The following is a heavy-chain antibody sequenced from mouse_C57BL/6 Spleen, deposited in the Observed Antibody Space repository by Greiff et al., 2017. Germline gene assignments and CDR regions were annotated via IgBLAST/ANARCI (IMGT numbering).Heavy chain of an antibody. V-gene: IGHV1-26*01. D-gene: IGHD1-1*01. CDR2: INPYYSGT. CDR1: GYTFTDYY. CDR3: ARGCYGSSYAFAY. J-gene: IGHJ3*01. Sequence: EVKLQQSGPELVKPGASVKISCKASGYTFTDYYMNWVQQSHGKSLEWIGDINPYYSGTSYHQKFKGKATLTVDKSSSPAYMELRSLTSADSAVYYGARGCYGSSYAFAYWGQGTMVTVSA.